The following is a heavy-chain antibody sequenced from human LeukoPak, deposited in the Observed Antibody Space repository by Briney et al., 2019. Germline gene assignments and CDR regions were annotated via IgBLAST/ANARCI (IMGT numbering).Heavy chain of an antibody. D-gene: IGHD2-2*01. J-gene: IGHJ4*02. CDR2: ISGSGDST. CDR1: GFTFSTYG. CDR3: AKGLSTSCHADFDS. Sequence: PGGSLRLSCEASGFTFSTYGMHWVRQAPGKGLEWVSAISGSGDSTFYADSVKGRFTISRDNSKKTLDLQMNSLRAEDTAVYYCAKGLSTSCHADFDSWGQGTLVTVSS. V-gene: IGHV3-23*01.